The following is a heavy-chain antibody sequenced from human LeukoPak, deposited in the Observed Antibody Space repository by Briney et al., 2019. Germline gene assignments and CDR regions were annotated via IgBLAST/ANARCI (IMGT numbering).Heavy chain of an antibody. CDR3: ARWGGYCSGGNCYPLYYFDS. D-gene: IGHD2-15*01. CDR1: GYSFTTYW. J-gene: IGHJ4*02. V-gene: IGHV5-51*01. CDR2: IYPGDSDT. Sequence: GESLKISCKASGYSFTTYWIGWVRQMPGKGLDWMGIIYPGDSDTRYSPSFQGQVTISADKSISTAYLQWNSLKASDTAMYYCARWGGYCSGGNCYPLYYFDSWGQGTLVNVPS.